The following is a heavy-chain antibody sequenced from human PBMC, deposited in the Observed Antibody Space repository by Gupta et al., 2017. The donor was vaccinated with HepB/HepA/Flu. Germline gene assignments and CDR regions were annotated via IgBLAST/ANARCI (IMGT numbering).Heavy chain of an antibody. Sequence: EVQLEQSGAEVKKPGATVKISCKVSGYIFTDYYTHWVQQAPGKGLEWIGVVDHEDGETIYAEKFQGRVTITADTSTDTAYMELSSLRSEDTAVYYCATTYYGSGNYYYYLDVWGKGTTVTVSS. J-gene: IGHJ6*03. CDR2: VDHEDGET. CDR3: ATTYYGSGNYYYYLDV. CDR1: GYIFTDYY. V-gene: IGHV1-69-2*01. D-gene: IGHD3-10*01.